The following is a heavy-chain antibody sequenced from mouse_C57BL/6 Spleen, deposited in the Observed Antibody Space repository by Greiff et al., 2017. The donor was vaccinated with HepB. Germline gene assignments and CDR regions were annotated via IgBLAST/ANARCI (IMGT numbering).Heavy chain of an antibody. J-gene: IGHJ1*03. CDR2: INPSNGGT. D-gene: IGHD2-3*01. CDR1: GYTFTSYW. CDR3: ARGGYYAWYFDG. V-gene: IGHV1-53*01. Sequence: VQLQQPGTELVKPGASVKLSCKASGYTFTSYWMHWVKQRPGQGLEWIGNINPSNGGTNYNEKFKSKATLTVDKSSSTAYMQLGSLTSEDSAVYYCARGGYYAWYFDGWGTGTTVTVSS.